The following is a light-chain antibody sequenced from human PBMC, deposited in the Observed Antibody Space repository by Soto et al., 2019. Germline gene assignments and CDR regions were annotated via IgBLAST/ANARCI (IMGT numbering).Light chain of an antibody. CDR3: QQLFDSPIT. CDR1: QSISTW. V-gene: IGKV1-5*01. CDR2: DAS. Sequence: DIQMTPSPSTLSATVGDRVTIPCRASQSISTWLAWYQQKPGKAPKLLIYDASSLEVGVPSRFSGSGSRTEFTLTITSLQPEDFATYYCQQLFDSPITFGQGTRLEIK. J-gene: IGKJ5*01.